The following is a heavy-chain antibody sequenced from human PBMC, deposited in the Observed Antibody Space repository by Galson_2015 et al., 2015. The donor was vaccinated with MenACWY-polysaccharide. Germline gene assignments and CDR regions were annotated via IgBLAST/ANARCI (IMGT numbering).Heavy chain of an antibody. D-gene: IGHD5-18*01. CDR1: GFTFSNYA. J-gene: IGHJ4*02. Sequence: SLRLSCAASGFTFSNYAMSWVRQAPGKGLEWVSTISGSGDSRYSADSVKGRFTISRDNSKNTLYLQMNSLRAEDTAVYYCAKSASTAQLWYFDCWGQGTLVTVSS. V-gene: IGHV3-23*01. CDR3: AKSASTAQLWYFDC. CDR2: ISGSGDSR.